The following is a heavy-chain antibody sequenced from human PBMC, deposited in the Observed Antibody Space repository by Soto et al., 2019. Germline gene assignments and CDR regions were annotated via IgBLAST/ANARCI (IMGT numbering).Heavy chain of an antibody. J-gene: IGHJ6*02. Sequence: EVQVVESGGGLVTPGGSLRLSCAASGFTFSSYSMNCVRQAPGKGLEWVSSISSISSYIYYADSVKGRFTISRDNAKNSLYLQMNSLRAEDTAVYYCASLPLADRPHEQNYYYGMDVWRQGTTVTVSS. CDR1: GFTFSSYS. D-gene: IGHD6-6*01. V-gene: IGHV3-21*01. CDR2: ISSISSYI. CDR3: ASLPLADRPHEQNYYYGMDV.